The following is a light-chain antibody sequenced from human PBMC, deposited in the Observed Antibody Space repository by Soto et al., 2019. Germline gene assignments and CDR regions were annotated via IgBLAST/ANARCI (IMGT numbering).Light chain of an antibody. CDR3: QHYNSYSEA. CDR1: QSISSW. Sequence: DIQMTQSPSTLSASVGDRVTITCRASQSISSWLAWYQRKLGRAPKLLIYKASTLKSGVPSRFSGSGSGTEFTLTISSLQPDDFATYYCQHYNSYSEAFGQGTKVDIK. V-gene: IGKV1-5*03. CDR2: KAS. J-gene: IGKJ1*01.